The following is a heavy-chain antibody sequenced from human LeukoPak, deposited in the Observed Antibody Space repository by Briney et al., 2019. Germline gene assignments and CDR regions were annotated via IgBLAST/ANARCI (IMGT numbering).Heavy chain of an antibody. D-gene: IGHD5-18*01. CDR2: INSDGSST. Sequence: GGSLRLSCAASGFTFSSYWMHWVRQAPGKGLVWVSRINSDGSSTSHADSVKGRFTISRDNAKNTLYLQMNSLRAEDTAVYYCARAPDVDTAMVFDPWGQGTLVTVSS. J-gene: IGHJ5*02. V-gene: IGHV3-74*01. CDR1: GFTFSSYW. CDR3: ARAPDVDTAMVFDP.